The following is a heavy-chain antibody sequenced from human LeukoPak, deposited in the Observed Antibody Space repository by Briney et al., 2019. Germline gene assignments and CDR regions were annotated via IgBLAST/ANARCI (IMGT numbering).Heavy chain of an antibody. V-gene: IGHV4-59*08. CDR3: ARLVYDSRGYYFDY. CDR2: IRYSGSA. Sequence: SETLSLTCAVYGASFSDYYWSWIRQPPGKGLEWIGYIRYSGSANYNPSLRSRVTISIDTSKNQFSLKLSSVTAADTAVYHCARLVYDSRGYYFDYWGQGTLVTVSS. CDR1: GASFSDYY. J-gene: IGHJ4*02. D-gene: IGHD3-22*01.